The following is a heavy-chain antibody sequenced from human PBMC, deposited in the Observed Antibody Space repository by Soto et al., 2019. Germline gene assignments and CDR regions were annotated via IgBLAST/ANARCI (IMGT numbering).Heavy chain of an antibody. V-gene: IGHV4-39*01. CDR3: ARHGGYGSGSYDYYGMDV. J-gene: IGHJ6*02. CDR2: IYYSGST. D-gene: IGHD3-10*01. Sequence: KLSETLSLTCTVSGGSISSSSYYWGWIRQPPGKGLEWIGSIYYSGSTYYNPSLKSRVTISVDTSKNRFSLKLSSVTAADTAVYYCARHGGYGSGSYDYYGMDVWGQGXTVTVYS. CDR1: GGSISSSSYY.